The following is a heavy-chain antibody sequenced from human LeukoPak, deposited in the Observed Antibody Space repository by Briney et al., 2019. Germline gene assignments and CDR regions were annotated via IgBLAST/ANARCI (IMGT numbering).Heavy chain of an antibody. CDR2: IKQDGSEK. J-gene: IGHJ4*02. Sequence: PGGSLRLSCAASGFTFNIYWMCWVRQAPGKGLEWVAHIKQDGSEKYYVDSLKGRFTISRDNAKNSLYLQMNSLRAEDTAVYYCARGGYGYVYLDYWGQGTLVTASS. D-gene: IGHD3-16*01. CDR3: ARGGYGYVYLDY. CDR1: GFTFNIYW. V-gene: IGHV3-7*01.